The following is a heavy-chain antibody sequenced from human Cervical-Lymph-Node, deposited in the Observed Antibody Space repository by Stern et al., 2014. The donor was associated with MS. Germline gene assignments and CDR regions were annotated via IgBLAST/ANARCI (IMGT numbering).Heavy chain of an antibody. CDR3: ARGLLGRENAFDI. D-gene: IGHD2-15*01. V-gene: IGHV1-18*01. Sequence: VQLVQSGAEVKKPGASVKVSCKASGYTFTSYGISWVRQAPGQGLESLGGIDAYNGNTNYVQKPQGTFTMTKDTSTSKAYMELRSLRSDDTAVYYCARGLLGRENAFDIWGQGTMVTVSS. J-gene: IGHJ3*02. CDR1: GYTFTSYG. CDR2: IDAYNGNT.